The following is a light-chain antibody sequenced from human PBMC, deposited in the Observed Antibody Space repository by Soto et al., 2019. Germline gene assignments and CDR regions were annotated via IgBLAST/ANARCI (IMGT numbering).Light chain of an antibody. CDR3: QQYSYFAT. CDR1: QSFSSG. Sequence: DIQMTQSPSTLSASVGDRVTITCRASQSFSSGLTCYQQKAGQAPKLQIYKASIEESGVPSRFSGSGSGTEFTLAISSLQPDDSATYYCQQYSYFATFGQGTRVEVK. CDR2: KAS. J-gene: IGKJ1*01. V-gene: IGKV1-5*03.